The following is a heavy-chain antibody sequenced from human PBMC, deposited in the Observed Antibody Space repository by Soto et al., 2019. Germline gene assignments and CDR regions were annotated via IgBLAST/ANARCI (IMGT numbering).Heavy chain of an antibody. CDR1: GYTFTRYG. Sequence: AASVKVSCKASGYTFTRYGISWVRQAPGQGLDWMGWINPYNYKTNYAQNFQGRVTMTTDTSTSTAYMELRSLRSDDTAVYYCARHLDGAFDIWGQGTLVTVSS. V-gene: IGHV1-18*01. J-gene: IGHJ3*02. CDR2: INPYNYKT. CDR3: ARHLDGAFDI.